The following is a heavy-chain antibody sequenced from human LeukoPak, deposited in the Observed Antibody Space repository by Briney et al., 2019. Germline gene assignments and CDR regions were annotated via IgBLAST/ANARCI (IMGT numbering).Heavy chain of an antibody. Sequence: PSETLSLTCTVSGGSISSGGYYWSWIRQHPGKGLEWMGYIYYSGSTYYNPSLKSRVTISVDTSKNQFSLKLSSVTAADTAVYYCAREYSYGLFAFDIWGQGTMVTVSS. CDR3: AREYSYGLFAFDI. J-gene: IGHJ3*02. CDR1: GGSISSGGYY. V-gene: IGHV4-31*03. CDR2: IYYSGST. D-gene: IGHD5-18*01.